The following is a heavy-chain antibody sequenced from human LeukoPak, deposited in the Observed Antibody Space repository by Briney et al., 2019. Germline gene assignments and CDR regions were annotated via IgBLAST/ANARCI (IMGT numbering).Heavy chain of an antibody. CDR3: ARAVTSTEGY. Sequence: GGTLRLSCAASGFTFSTYWLTWVRQPPGKGLEWVARINEYGSKKSYVDSVKGRFTISRDNAQKSLYLEMNSLRAEDTAVYYCARAVTSTEGYWGQGTLVTVSS. CDR2: INEYGSKK. J-gene: IGHJ4*02. V-gene: IGHV3-7*03. CDR1: GFTFSTYW.